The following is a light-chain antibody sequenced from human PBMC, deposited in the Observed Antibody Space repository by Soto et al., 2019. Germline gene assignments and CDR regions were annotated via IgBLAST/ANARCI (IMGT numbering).Light chain of an antibody. CDR2: GAS. CDR3: LQTNTFPWT. J-gene: IGKJ1*01. V-gene: IGKV1-12*01. Sequence: DIQMTHSPSSVSASVGDRFTITCRASQGISTWLAWYQQKGGKAPKLLIYGASSLQRGVPSRFRGSGSGTDFTLTITSLQPEDFAIYYCLQTNTFPWTFGQGTKVDIK. CDR1: QGISTW.